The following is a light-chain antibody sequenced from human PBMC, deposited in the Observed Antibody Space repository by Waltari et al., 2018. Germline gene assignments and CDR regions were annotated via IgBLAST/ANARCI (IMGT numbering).Light chain of an antibody. CDR3: QQYGGSPRIFT. CDR2: GVS. J-gene: IGKJ3*01. V-gene: IGKV3-20*01. Sequence: ESVLPQSPGTLSLSPGERATLSSKTSQNISSSYFTWYQQKPGQAPRLVVYGVSTRATGIPDRFSGSRSGTDFTLTISRLEPEDFAVYYCQQYGGSPRIFTFGAGTKVEIK. CDR1: QNISSSY.